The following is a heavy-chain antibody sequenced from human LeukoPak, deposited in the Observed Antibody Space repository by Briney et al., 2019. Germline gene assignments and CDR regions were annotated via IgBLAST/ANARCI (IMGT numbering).Heavy chain of an antibody. Sequence: SETLSLTCAVYGGSFSGYYWSWIRQPPGKGLERIGEINHSGSTNYNPSLKSRVTISVDTSKNQFSLKLSSVTAADTAVYYCARGKRSNYDFWSGYYWAEYFQHWGQGTLVTVSS. CDR1: GGSFSGYY. D-gene: IGHD3-3*01. CDR2: INHSGST. V-gene: IGHV4-34*01. J-gene: IGHJ1*01. CDR3: ARGKRSNYDFWSGYYWAEYFQH.